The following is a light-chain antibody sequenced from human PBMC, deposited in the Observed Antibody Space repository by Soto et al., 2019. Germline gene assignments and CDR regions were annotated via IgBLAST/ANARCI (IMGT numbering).Light chain of an antibody. V-gene: IGLV2-14*01. Sequence: QSALTQPASVSGSPGQSITISCTGTSSDVGGYNCVSWYQQHPGKAPKLMIYEVINRPSGVSNRFSGSKSGNTASLTISGLQAEDEADYYCSSYTSSSTLVFGGGTKLTVL. CDR1: SSDVGGYNC. CDR2: EVI. CDR3: SSYTSSSTLV. J-gene: IGLJ3*02.